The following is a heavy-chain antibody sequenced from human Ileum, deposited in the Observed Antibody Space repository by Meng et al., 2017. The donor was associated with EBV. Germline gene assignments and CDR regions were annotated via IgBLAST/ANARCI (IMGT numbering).Heavy chain of an antibody. CDR2: ISVSGDTT. D-gene: IGHD3-16*01. V-gene: IGHV3-23*01. CDR1: GFAFRRDA. CDR3: ARGRRGTYFY. Sequence: LLGGGGGLVRPGGSLGSSFPTFGFAFRRDALTWGRQAPGQGLECVSVISVSGDTTNYAESVKGRFTISRDNSKNTLFLELNSVRAEDTAVYYCARGRRGTYFYWGQGTLVTVSS. J-gene: IGHJ4*02.